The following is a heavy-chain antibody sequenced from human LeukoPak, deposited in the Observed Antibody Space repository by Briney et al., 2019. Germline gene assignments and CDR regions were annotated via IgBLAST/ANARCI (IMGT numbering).Heavy chain of an antibody. CDR1: GGSISSGGYY. Sequence: SETLSLTCTVSGGSISSGGYYWSWIRQHPGKGLEWIGYIYYSGSTYYNPSLKSRVTISVDTSKNQFSLKLSSVTAADTAVYYCASGYCSSTSCYSYRAFDIWGQGTMVTVSS. V-gene: IGHV4-31*03. J-gene: IGHJ3*02. CDR2: IYYSGST. CDR3: ASGYCSSTSCYSYRAFDI. D-gene: IGHD2-2*02.